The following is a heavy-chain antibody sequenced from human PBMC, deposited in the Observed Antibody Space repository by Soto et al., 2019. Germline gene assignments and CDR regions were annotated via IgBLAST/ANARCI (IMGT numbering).Heavy chain of an antibody. CDR3: ARGHWMLGLDY. V-gene: IGHV3-30-3*01. CDR1: GFTFSSYA. Sequence: GSLRLSCAASGFTFSSYAMHWVRQAPGKGLEWVAVISYDGSNKYYADSVKGRFTISRDNSKNTLYLQMNSLRAEDTAVYYCARGHWMLGLDYWGQGTLVTVSS. CDR2: ISYDGSNK. D-gene: IGHD2-8*01. J-gene: IGHJ4*02.